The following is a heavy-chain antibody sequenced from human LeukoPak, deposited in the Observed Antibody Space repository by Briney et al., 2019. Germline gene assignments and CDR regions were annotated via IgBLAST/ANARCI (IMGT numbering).Heavy chain of an antibody. CDR1: GGSFSGYY. Sequence: PSEPLSLTCAVYGGSFSGYYWSWIRQPPGKGLEWIGEINHSGSTNYNPSLKSRVTISVDTSKNQFSLKLSSVTAADTAVYYCARGGRKPNDYWGQGTLVTVSS. CDR3: ARGGRKPNDY. V-gene: IGHV4-34*01. J-gene: IGHJ4*02. CDR2: INHSGST.